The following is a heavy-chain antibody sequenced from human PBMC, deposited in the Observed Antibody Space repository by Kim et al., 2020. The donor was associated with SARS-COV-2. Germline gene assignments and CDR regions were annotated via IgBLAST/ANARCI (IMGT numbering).Heavy chain of an antibody. CDR2: INHSGST. CDR1: GGSFSGYY. Sequence: ETLSLTCAVYGGSFSGYYWSWIRQPPGKGLEWIGEINHSGSTNYNPSLKSRVTISVDTSKNQFSLKLSSVTAADTAVYYCARVTGYYYYYMDVWGKGTTVTVSS. J-gene: IGHJ6*03. CDR3: ARVTGYYYYYMDV. V-gene: IGHV4-34*01.